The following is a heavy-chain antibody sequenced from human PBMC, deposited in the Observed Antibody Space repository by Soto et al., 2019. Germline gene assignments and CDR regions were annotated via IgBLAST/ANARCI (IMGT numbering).Heavy chain of an antibody. CDR2: IYYSGTT. CDR3: ARVAGYDILTGYYDDY. Sequence: SETLSLTCTVSGGSITSNSYFWAWIRQPPGKGLEWIGSIYYSGTTYYNPSLKSRVTISVDKSKNQFSLKLSSVTAADTAVYYCARVAGYDILTGYYDDYWGQGTLVTVSS. CDR1: GGSITSNSYF. V-gene: IGHV4-39*07. J-gene: IGHJ4*02. D-gene: IGHD3-9*01.